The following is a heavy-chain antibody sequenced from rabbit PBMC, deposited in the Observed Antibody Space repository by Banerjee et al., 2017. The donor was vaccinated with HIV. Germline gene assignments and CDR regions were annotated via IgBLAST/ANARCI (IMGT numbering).Heavy chain of an antibody. Sequence: QEQLEESGGGLVKPEGSLTLTCKASGFSFSDRDVMCWVRQAPGKGLEWIACINTATGKAVYASWAKGRFTISKTSSTTVTLQMTSLTAADTATYFCARKFAGSRDLWGQGTLVTVS. CDR2: INTATGKA. J-gene: IGHJ6*01. D-gene: IGHD4-2*01. CDR1: GFSFSDRDV. CDR3: ARKFAGSRDL. V-gene: IGHV1S45*01.